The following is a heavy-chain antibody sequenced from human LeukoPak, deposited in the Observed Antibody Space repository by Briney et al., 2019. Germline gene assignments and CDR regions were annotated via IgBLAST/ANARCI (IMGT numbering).Heavy chain of an antibody. CDR2: IYPGDSDT. CDR1: GYSFTSYW. Sequence: GESLKISCKGSGYSFTSYWIGWVRQMPGKGLEWMGIIYPGDSDTRYSPSFQGQVTISADKSISTAYLQWSSLKASDTAMYYCARQSLGGQQLVGSYNWFDPWGQGTLVTVSS. V-gene: IGHV5-51*01. J-gene: IGHJ5*02. D-gene: IGHD6-13*01. CDR3: ARQSLGGQQLVGSYNWFDP.